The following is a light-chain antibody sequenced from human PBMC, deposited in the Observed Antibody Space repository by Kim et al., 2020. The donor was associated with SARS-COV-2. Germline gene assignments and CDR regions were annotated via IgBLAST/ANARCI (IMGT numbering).Light chain of an antibody. V-gene: IGLV1-44*01. CDR1: RSNLGSNP. CDR2: NND. CDR3: AAWDDSLNGVV. J-gene: IGLJ1*01. Sequence: GQRVTSSCSGSRSNLGSNPVNWYQQLPGSAPKLLISNNDQRPSGVPDRFSGSRSGTSASLAISGLHSEDEADYYCAAWDDSLNGVVFGTGTKVTVL.